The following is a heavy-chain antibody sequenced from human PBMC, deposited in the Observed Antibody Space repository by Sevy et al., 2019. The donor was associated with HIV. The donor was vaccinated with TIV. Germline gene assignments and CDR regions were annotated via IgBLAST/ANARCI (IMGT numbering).Heavy chain of an antibody. CDR1: GFTFSSYW. D-gene: IGHD3-9*01. CDR2: IDPDGSRT. J-gene: IGHJ4*02. Sequence: GGSLRLSCEASGFTFSSYWMHWVRRVPVKGLVWVSRIDPDGSRTSYVDSVKGRFTISRDNAKNTLYLQMNSLRGEDTAVYYCAKDFDWPSGYWGQGTLVTVSS. V-gene: IGHV3-74*01. CDR3: AKDFDWPSGY.